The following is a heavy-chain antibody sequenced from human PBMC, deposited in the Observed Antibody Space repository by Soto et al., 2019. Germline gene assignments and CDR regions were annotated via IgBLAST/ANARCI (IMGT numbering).Heavy chain of an antibody. J-gene: IGHJ5*01. Sequence: SETLSLTCTVSGGSISSYYWSWIRQPPGKGLEWIGYIYYSGSTNYNPSLKSRVTISVDTSKNQFSLKLSSVTAADTAVYYCARDQGVYYDFWSGYYPGWFDSWGQGTLVTVSS. CDR2: IYYSGST. CDR1: GGSISSYY. V-gene: IGHV4-59*01. D-gene: IGHD3-3*01. CDR3: ARDQGVYYDFWSGYYPGWFDS.